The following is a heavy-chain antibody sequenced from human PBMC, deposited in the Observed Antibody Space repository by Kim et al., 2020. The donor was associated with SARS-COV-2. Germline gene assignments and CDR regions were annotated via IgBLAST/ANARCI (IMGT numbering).Heavy chain of an antibody. D-gene: IGHD2-15*01. V-gene: IGHV3-23*01. J-gene: IGHJ5*02. CDR2: ISGSGYSR. CDR3: ARDRCSGDACYRNWFDP. CDR1: GFTFSSYA. Sequence: GGSLRLSCAASGFTFSSYAMSWVRQAPGKGLEWVSGISGSGYSRYYADSVKGRFTISRDNSKNTLYLQMNSLRVQDTAIYHCARDRCSGDACYRNWFDPWGQGTLVTVSS.